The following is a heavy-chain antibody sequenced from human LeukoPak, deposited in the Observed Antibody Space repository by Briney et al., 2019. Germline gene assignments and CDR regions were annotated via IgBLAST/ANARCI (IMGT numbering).Heavy chain of an antibody. D-gene: IGHD2-8*01. V-gene: IGHV3-21*01. CDR3: ARAQNGVYFDY. CDR2: ISSSSSYI. CDR1: GFTFSSYS. Sequence: GGSLRLSCAAPGFTFSSYSMNWVRQAPGKGLEWVSSISSSSSYIYYADSVKGRFTISRDNAKNSLYLQMNGLRAEDTAVYYCARAQNGVYFDYWGQGTLVTVSS. J-gene: IGHJ4*02.